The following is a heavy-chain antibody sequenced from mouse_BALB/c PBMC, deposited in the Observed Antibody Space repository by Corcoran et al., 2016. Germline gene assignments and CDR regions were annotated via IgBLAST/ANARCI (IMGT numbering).Heavy chain of an antibody. J-gene: IGHJ4*01. CDR2: INTYTGEP. V-gene: IGHV9-3-1*01. CDR1: GYTFTNYG. D-gene: IGHD2-1*01. CDR3: ARYYYGNYVGAMDY. Sequence: QIQLVQSGPELKKPGETVKISCKASGYTFTNYGMNWVKQAPGKGLKWMGWINTYTGEPTYADDFKGRFAFSLETSASTAYLQINNLKNEDTATYFCARYYYGNYVGAMDYWGQGTSVTVSS.